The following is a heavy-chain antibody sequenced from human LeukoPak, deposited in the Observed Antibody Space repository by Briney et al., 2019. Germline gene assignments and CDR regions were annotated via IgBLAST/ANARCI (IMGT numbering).Heavy chain of an antibody. Sequence: GGPLRFPCVFSGFSFSNSAMTWSPRARGKGRDWISAISVDGKTAYYADSVKGRFIISRDNSKNTLYLQLSGLRAEDTAVYYCAQGYLSGWYPSWGQGSMVSVSS. CDR1: GFSFSNSA. D-gene: IGHD6-19*01. CDR2: ISVDGKTA. J-gene: IGHJ5*02. V-gene: IGHV3-23*01. CDR3: AQGYLSGWYPS.